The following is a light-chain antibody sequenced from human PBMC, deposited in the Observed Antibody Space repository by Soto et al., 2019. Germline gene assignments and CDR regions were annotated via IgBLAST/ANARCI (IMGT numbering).Light chain of an antibody. Sequence: AIQMTQSPSSLSASVGDRITITCRASQGIRNELGWYQHKAGKAPRLLIYAASSLQTGVPSRVHGRGSGTDFTLTISSLQPEDCATYYCLQDYNYPLTFGPGTKVDIK. J-gene: IGKJ3*01. V-gene: IGKV1-6*01. CDR3: LQDYNYPLT. CDR2: AAS. CDR1: QGIRNE.